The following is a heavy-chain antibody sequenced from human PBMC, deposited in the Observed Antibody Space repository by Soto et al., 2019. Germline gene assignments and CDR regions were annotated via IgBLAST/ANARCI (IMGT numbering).Heavy chain of an antibody. V-gene: IGHV3-30*18. CDR2: ISYDGSNK. Sequence: YLRLSCAASGFTFSSYGMHWVRQAPGKGLEWVAVISYDGSNKYYADSVKGRFTISRDNSKNTLYLQMNSLRAEDTAVYYCAKGGRRVVAATSGYWGQGTLVTVSS. D-gene: IGHD2-15*01. CDR1: GFTFSSYG. J-gene: IGHJ4*02. CDR3: AKGGRRVVAATSGY.